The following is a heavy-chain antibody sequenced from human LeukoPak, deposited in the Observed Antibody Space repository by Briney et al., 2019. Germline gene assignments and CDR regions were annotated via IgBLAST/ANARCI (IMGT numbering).Heavy chain of an antibody. Sequence: PSETLSLTCTVSGGSISSYYWSWIRQPAGKGLEWIGRIYTSGSTNYNPSLKSRVTMSVDTSKNQFSLKLSSETAADTAVYYCAREGYGDSLGYYYMDVWGKGTTVTVSS. CDR3: AREGYGDSLGYYYMDV. J-gene: IGHJ6*03. CDR1: GGSISSYY. V-gene: IGHV4-4*07. CDR2: IYTSGST. D-gene: IGHD4-17*01.